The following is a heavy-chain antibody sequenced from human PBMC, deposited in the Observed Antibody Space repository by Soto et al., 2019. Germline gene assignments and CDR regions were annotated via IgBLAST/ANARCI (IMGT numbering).Heavy chain of an antibody. CDR2: INAGNGNT. V-gene: IGHV1-3*01. CDR3: ARANYYDCSGYHVPIGY. Sequence: APVKGPCQASGYTFTSYAMHWVRPAPGQRLEWMGWINAGNGNTKNSQKFQGRVTITRDTSASTAYMELSSLRSEDTAVYYCARANYYDCSGYHVPIGYWGQGTLVTVSS. CDR1: GYTFTSYA. D-gene: IGHD3-22*01. J-gene: IGHJ4*02.